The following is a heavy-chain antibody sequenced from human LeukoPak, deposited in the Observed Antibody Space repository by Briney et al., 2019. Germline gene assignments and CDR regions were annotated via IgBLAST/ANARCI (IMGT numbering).Heavy chain of an antibody. CDR2: IYYCRNI. CDR3: ARLPIAVTSPRFYFDY. D-gene: IGHD6-19*01. Sequence: PSETLSLTCTVSAGSISSSSYYWGWIRQPPGKGLEWIGFIYYCRNIYYNPSLKSRVTMSVDTSRNQFSLKVHSMTAADTAVYYCARLPIAVTSPRFYFDYWGQGTLVTVSS. J-gene: IGHJ4*02. CDR1: AGSISSSSYY. V-gene: IGHV4-39*01.